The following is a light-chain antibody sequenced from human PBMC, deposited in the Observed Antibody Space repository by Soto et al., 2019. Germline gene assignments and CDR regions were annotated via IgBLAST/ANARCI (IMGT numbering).Light chain of an antibody. V-gene: IGKV1-39*01. CDR1: QSISSY. CDR2: AAS. Sequence: DIQMTQSPSSVSESVGARVIITCRASQSISSYLNWYQQKPGKAPKLLIYAASSLQSGVPSRFSGSGSGTDFTLTISSLQPEDFATYYCQQSYSTPQWTFGQGTKVDIK. CDR3: QQSYSTPQWT. J-gene: IGKJ1*01.